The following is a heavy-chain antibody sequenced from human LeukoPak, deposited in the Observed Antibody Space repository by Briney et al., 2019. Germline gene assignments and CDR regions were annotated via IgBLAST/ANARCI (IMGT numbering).Heavy chain of an antibody. J-gene: IGHJ6*03. Sequence: ASVKVSCKVSGYTFTDYYMHWVQQATGKGLEWMGLVDPKDGETIYAEKFQGRVTITADTSTDTAYMELSSLRSEDTAVYYCATAGISKCSSTSCYESIFNYYYYYMDVWGKGTTVTVSS. CDR2: VDPKDGET. D-gene: IGHD2-2*01. CDR1: GYTFTDYY. V-gene: IGHV1-69-2*01. CDR3: ATAGISKCSSTSCYESIFNYYYYYMDV.